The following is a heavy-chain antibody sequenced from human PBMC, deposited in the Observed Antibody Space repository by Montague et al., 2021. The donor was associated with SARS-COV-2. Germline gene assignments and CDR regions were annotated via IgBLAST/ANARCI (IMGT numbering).Heavy chain of an antibody. V-gene: IGHV4-39*07. CDR3: ARDLRVWPSVGGGFDS. CDR1: GGSISSSSYY. J-gene: IGHJ4*02. CDR2: IFYRATT. Sequence: SETLSLTCTVSGGSISSSSYYWVWIRQPPGKGRVWIGGIFYRATTYYNPSLKSRVTITVDTSKYQFSLKLSTVTAADTAVYYCARDLRVWPSVGGGFDSWGQGTLVTVSS. D-gene: IGHD3-16*01.